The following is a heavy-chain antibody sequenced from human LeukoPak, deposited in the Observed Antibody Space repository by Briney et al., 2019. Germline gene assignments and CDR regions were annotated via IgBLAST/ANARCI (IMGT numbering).Heavy chain of an antibody. CDR3: TRVGYIDEGIDY. Sequence: GGSPRLSCVASGFPFSSYWMTWVRQAPGKGLEGVANIKQDGSKKSYVDSVKGRFTISRDNAKNSLYLQMNSLRAEDTAIYYCTRVGYIDEGIDYWGQGTLVTVSS. CDR2: IKQDGSKK. CDR1: GFPFSSYW. D-gene: IGHD5-24*01. V-gene: IGHV3-7*04. J-gene: IGHJ4*02.